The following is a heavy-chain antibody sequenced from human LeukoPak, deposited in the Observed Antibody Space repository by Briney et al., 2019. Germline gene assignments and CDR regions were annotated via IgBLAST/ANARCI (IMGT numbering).Heavy chain of an antibody. CDR2: INPKSGGT. J-gene: IGHJ4*02. CDR1: GYTFTGYY. D-gene: IGHD2-2*02. Sequence: EASVKVSCKASGYTFTGYYMHWVRQAPGQGLEWMGWINPKSGGTNYAQKFQGRVTMTRDTSISTAYMELSRLRSDDTAVYYCAREYCSSTSCYNRLDYWGQGTLVTVSS. V-gene: IGHV1-2*02. CDR3: AREYCSSTSCYNRLDY.